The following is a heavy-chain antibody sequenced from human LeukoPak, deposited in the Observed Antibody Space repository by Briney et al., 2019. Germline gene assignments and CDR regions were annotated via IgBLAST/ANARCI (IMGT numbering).Heavy chain of an antibody. D-gene: IGHD6-13*01. CDR1: GGSISSYY. J-gene: IGHJ2*01. V-gene: IGHV4-59*08. CDR3: ARRGSSWYYGYFDL. CDR2: IYYSGST. Sequence: PSETLSLTCTVSGGSISSYYWSWIRQPPGKGLEWIGYIYYSGSTNYNPSLKSRVTISVDTSKNQFSLRLSSVTAADTAVYYCARRGSSWYYGYFDLWGRGTLVTVSS.